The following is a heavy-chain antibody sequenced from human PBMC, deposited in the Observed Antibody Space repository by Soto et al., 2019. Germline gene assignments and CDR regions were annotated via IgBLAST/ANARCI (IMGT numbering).Heavy chain of an antibody. CDR2: IYHSGNT. CDR1: GGSISSSNW. Sequence: QVQLQESGPGLVKPSGTLSLTCAVSGGSISSSNWWSWVRQPPGKGLEWIGEIYHSGNTNYNPSLKSRATMAVDTPRNQFSLKLRSVTAADTAVYYCARRWGEGRVDYWGQGTLVTVSS. CDR3: ARRWGEGRVDY. J-gene: IGHJ4*02. V-gene: IGHV4-4*02. D-gene: IGHD3-10*01.